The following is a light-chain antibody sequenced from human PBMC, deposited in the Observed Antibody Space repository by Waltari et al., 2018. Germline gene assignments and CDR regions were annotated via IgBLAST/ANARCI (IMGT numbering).Light chain of an antibody. J-gene: IGLJ2*01. Sequence: QSVLTQPPSVSGTPGQRVTISCSGNNSKIGRNTVNWYQQFPGKAPQLLIFSNNRLPAGVPDRFSGSKSGASAFLAISGLQAGDEADYHWATWDDSLSGPQFGGGTKLTVL. V-gene: IGLV1-44*01. CDR3: ATWDDSLSGPQ. CDR1: NSKIGRNT. CDR2: SNN.